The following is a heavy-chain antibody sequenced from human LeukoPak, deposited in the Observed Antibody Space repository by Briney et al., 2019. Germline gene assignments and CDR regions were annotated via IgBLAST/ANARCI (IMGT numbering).Heavy chain of an antibody. J-gene: IGHJ4*02. Sequence: GGSLRLSCAASGFTFSSYAMTWVRQAPGKGLEWVSAISGSGGGTYYADSVKGRFTISRDNSKNTLYLQMSSLRAEDTAVYYCAKPRGLDDYWGQGTLVTVSS. CDR3: AKPRGLDDY. CDR1: GFTFSSYA. CDR2: ISGSGGGT. V-gene: IGHV3-23*01. D-gene: IGHD3-10*01.